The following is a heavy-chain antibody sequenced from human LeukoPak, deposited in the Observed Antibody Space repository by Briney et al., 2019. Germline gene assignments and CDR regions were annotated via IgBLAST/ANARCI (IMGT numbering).Heavy chain of an antibody. D-gene: IGHD3-3*01. Sequence: PSETLSLTCTVSGGSISSSSYYWGWIRQPPGKGLEWIGSIYYSGSTYYNPSLKSRVTISVDTSKNQFSLKLSSVTAADTAVYYCAASDFWSGYYQIDYWGQGTLVTVSS. V-gene: IGHV4-39*07. J-gene: IGHJ4*02. CDR1: GGSISSSSYY. CDR3: AASDFWSGYYQIDY. CDR2: IYYSGST.